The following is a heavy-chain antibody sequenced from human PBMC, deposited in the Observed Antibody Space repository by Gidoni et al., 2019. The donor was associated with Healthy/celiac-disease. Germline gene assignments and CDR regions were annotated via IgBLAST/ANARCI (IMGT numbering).Heavy chain of an antibody. J-gene: IGHJ4*02. Sequence: QVQLVESGGGVVQPGRSLSLSCSASGFPFSSYGMHWVRQAPGKGLEWVAVISYDGCNKYYADAVKGRFTISRDNSKNTLYLQMNSLRAEDTAVYYCAKDSRSSWHYFDYWGQGTLVTVSS. CDR3: AKDSRSSWHYFDY. CDR1: GFPFSSYG. V-gene: IGHV3-30*18. CDR2: ISYDGCNK. D-gene: IGHD6-13*01.